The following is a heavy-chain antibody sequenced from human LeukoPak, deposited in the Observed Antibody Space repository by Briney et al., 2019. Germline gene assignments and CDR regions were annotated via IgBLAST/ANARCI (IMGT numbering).Heavy chain of an antibody. CDR1: GYTFTSYG. CDR3: ARDLGSWPDNYYYYGMDV. V-gene: IGHV1-18*01. CDR2: ISAYNGNT. Sequence: ASVKVSCKASGYTFTSYGISWVRQAPGQGLEWMGWISAYNGNTNYAQKLQGRVAMTTDTSTSTAYMELRSLRSDDTAVYYCARDLGSWPDNYYYYGMDVWGQGTTVTVSS. J-gene: IGHJ6*02. D-gene: IGHD6-13*01.